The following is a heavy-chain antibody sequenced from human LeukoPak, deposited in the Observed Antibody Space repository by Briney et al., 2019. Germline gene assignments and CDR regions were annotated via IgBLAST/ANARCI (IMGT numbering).Heavy chain of an antibody. CDR3: ARDMVVTAVSAFDI. CDR2: IWYDGSNK. CDR1: GFTFSSYG. Sequence: PGGSLRLSCAASGFTFSSYGMHWVRQAPGKGLEWVAVIWYDGSNKYYADSVKGRFTISRDNSKNTLYLQMNSLRAEDTAVYYCARDMVVTAVSAFDIWGQGTMVTVSS. J-gene: IGHJ3*02. D-gene: IGHD2-21*02. V-gene: IGHV3-33*01.